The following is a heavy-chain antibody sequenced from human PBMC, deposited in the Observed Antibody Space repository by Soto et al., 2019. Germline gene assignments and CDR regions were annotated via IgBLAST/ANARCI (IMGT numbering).Heavy chain of an antibody. V-gene: IGHV3-74*01. Sequence: EVQLVESGGGLVQPGGSLRLACAASGFTFSSYWMHWVRQAPGKGLVWISRIIRDGSSTNYADSVKGRFTISRDNAKNMLYLEINSLRADYTAVYFCGTGGSGIYGMDIWGQGTTVIVSS. CDR2: IIRDGSST. CDR3: GTGGSGIYGMDI. J-gene: IGHJ6*02. CDR1: GFTFSSYW. D-gene: IGHD6-13*01.